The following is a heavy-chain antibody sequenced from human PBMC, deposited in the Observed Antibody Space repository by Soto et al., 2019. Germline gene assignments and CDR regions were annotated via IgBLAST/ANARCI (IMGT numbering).Heavy chain of an antibody. V-gene: IGHV3-72*01. J-gene: IGHJ4*02. D-gene: IGHD1-26*01. CDR3: ARDKLGGGFDY. CDR1: GFRFSDHF. Sequence: EVQLVESGGGLVQPGGSLRLSCAASGFRFSDHFMEWVRQAPGKGLEWVGRVRSKTNSYTTEYAASVKGRFTVSRDDSENSVYLQMNSLKTEDTAVYYCARDKLGGGFDYWGQGTLVTVSS. CDR2: VRSKTNSYTT.